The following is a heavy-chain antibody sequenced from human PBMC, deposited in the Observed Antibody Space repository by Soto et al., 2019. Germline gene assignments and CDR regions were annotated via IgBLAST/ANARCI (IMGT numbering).Heavy chain of an antibody. J-gene: IGHJ4*02. V-gene: IGHV1-69*01. Sequence: QVQLVQSGAEVKKPGSSVRVSCKASGGTLNSYTISWVRQAPGQGLEWMGGIIPVFGTTDYAQKFQGRVTITADQSTGTAYLELFRLRSEDTAIYCCSISNSYGRGDFWGQGTLVTVSS. CDR2: IIPVFGTT. CDR3: SISNSYGRGDF. D-gene: IGHD4-17*01. CDR1: GGTLNSYT.